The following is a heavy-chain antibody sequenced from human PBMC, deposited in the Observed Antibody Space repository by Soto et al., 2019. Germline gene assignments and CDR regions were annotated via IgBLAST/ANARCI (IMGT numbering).Heavy chain of an antibody. CDR2: IDPSDSYS. CDR3: ARHRPMSSSYFSTPFDY. V-gene: IGHV5-10-1*01. D-gene: IGHD2-15*01. J-gene: IGHJ4*02. CDR1: GYTFTNYW. Sequence: EVQLVQSGTEVKKPGESLRISCKGSGYTFTNYWIIWVRQMPGNGLEWMGRIDPSDSYSNYIPSLQGHVTISADKSISIVYQQWSRLKASYTAMYYWARHRPMSSSYFSTPFDYWGKGTLVTVAS.